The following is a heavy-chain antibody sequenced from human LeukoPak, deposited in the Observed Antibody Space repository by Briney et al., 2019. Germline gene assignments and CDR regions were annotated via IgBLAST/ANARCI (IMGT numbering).Heavy chain of an antibody. J-gene: IGHJ4*02. CDR1: GGSICGSSYY. Sequence: PSETLSFNSTVSGGSICGSSYYWGWIRQPPGKGLEWIGSIYYSGSTYYNPSLKSRVTISVATSKNQFTLKLSSVTAADTAVYYCARLKGGPYDGSFPDHRGQGTLVTVSS. CDR2: IYYSGST. CDR3: ARLKGGPYDGSFPDH. V-gene: IGHV4-39*01. D-gene: IGHD4-23*01.